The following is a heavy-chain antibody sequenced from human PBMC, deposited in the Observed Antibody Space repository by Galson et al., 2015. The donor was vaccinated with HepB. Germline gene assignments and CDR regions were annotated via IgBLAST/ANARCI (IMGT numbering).Heavy chain of an antibody. CDR1: GFTFSSYG. Sequence: SLRLSCAASGFTFSSYGMHWVRQAPGKGLEWAAVTSYDGSNKYYADSVKGRFTISRDNSKNTLYLQMNSLRAEDTAVYYCAKVLYFCGGSCYPFDYWGQGTLVTVSS. D-gene: IGHD2-15*01. V-gene: IGHV3-30*18. CDR2: TSYDGSNK. CDR3: AKVLYFCGGSCYPFDY. J-gene: IGHJ4*02.